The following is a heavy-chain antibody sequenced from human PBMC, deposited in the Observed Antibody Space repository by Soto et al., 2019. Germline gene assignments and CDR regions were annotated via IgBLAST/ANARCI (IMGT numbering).Heavy chain of an antibody. CDR3: ARDLTGDFAPYYYYGMDV. CDR2: ISAYNGNT. Sequence: ASVKVSCKASGYTFTSYGISWVRQAPGQALEWMGWISAYNGNTNYAQKLQGRVTMTTDTSTSTAYMELRSLRSDDTAVYYCARDLTGDFAPYYYYGMDVWGQGTTVTVSS. V-gene: IGHV1-18*01. D-gene: IGHD3-3*01. CDR1: GYTFTSYG. J-gene: IGHJ6*02.